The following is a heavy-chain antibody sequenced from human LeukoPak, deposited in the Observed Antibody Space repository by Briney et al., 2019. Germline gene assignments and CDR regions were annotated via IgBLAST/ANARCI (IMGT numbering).Heavy chain of an antibody. J-gene: IGHJ4*02. CDR1: GFTLNRNG. V-gene: IGHV3-30*02. CDR2: IRYDGTNK. D-gene: IGHD2-2*01. CDR3: AKRGCGSTSCYTYFDY. Sequence: GGSLRLSCVASGFTLNRNGMHWVRQAPGKGLEWVTFIRYDGTNKYYIDSVKGRFTISRDNSKNTLYLEMNNLRVEDTAVYYCAKRGCGSTSCYTYFDYWGQGTLVTVSS.